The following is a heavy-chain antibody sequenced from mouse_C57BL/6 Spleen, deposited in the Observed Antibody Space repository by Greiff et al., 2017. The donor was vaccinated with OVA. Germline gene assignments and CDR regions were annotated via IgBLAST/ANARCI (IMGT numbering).Heavy chain of an antibody. Sequence: VQLQQPGAELVRPGSSVKLSCKASGYTFTSYWMHWVKQRPIQGLEWIGNIDPSDSETHYNQKFKDKATLTVDKSSSTAYMQLSSLTSEDSAVYYCARWDYDYSWFAYWGQGTLVTVSA. CDR3: ARWDYDYSWFAY. J-gene: IGHJ3*01. V-gene: IGHV1-52*01. CDR2: IDPSDSET. D-gene: IGHD2-4*01. CDR1: GYTFTSYW.